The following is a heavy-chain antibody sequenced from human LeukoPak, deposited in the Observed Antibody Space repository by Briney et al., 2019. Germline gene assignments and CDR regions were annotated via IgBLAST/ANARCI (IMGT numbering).Heavy chain of an antibody. CDR2: ISYDGSNK. D-gene: IGHD6-13*01. CDR3: AKEVSSSLVDLDY. CDR1: GFTFSSYG. V-gene: IGHV3-30*18. Sequence: GGSLRLSCAASGFTFSSYGMHWVRQAPGKGLEWVAVISYDGSNKYYADSVKGRFTISRDNSKNTLYLQMNSLRAEDTAVYYCAKEVSSSLVDLDYWGQGTLVTVSS. J-gene: IGHJ4*02.